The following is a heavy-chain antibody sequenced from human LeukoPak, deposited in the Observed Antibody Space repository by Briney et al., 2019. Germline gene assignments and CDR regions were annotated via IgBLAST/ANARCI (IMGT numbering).Heavy chain of an antibody. V-gene: IGHV1-69*06. J-gene: IGHJ2*01. CDR2: TIPIFGTA. CDR1: GGTFSSYA. D-gene: IGHD1-14*01. CDR3: ARVRNWYFDL. Sequence: GASVKVSCKASGGTFSSYAISWVRQAPGQGLEWMGGTIPIFGTANYAQKFQGRVTITADKSTSTAYMGLSSLRSEDTAVYYCARVRNWYFDLWGRGTLVTVSS.